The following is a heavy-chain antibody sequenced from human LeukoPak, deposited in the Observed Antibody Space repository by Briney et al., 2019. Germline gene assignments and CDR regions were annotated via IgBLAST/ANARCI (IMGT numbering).Heavy chain of an antibody. Sequence: SETLSLTCTVSGGSISSSSYYWGRIRQPPGKGQEWIGSIYYSGSTYYNPSLKSRVTISVDTSKNQFSLKLSSVTAADTAVYYCASQYYDFWSGYPYYMDVWGKGTTVTVSS. CDR3: ASQYYDFWSGYPYYMDV. CDR2: IYYSGST. CDR1: GGSISSSSYY. V-gene: IGHV4-39*01. J-gene: IGHJ6*03. D-gene: IGHD3-3*01.